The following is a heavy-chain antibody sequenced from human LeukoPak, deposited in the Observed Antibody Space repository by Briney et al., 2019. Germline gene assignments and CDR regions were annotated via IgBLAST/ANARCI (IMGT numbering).Heavy chain of an antibody. CDR1: GFTFSSYA. V-gene: IGHV3-23*01. Sequence: PGGSLGLSCAASGFTFSSYAMSWVRQAPGKGLEWVSVISGSGGSTYYADSVKGRFTISRDNSKNTLYLQMNSLRAEDTAVYYCAKSIGSGSYYGGDYWGQGTLVTVSS. D-gene: IGHD3-22*01. CDR2: ISGSGGST. CDR3: AKSIGSGSYYGGDY. J-gene: IGHJ4*02.